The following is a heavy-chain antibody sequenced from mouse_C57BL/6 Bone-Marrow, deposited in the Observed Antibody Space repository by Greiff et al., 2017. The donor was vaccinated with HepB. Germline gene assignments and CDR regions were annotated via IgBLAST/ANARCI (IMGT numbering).Heavy chain of an antibody. CDR2: INPSNGGT. Sequence: VQLQQPGTELVKPGASVKLSCKASGYTFPSYWMHWVKQRPGQGLEWIGNINPSNGGTNYNEKFKSKATLTVDKSSSTAYMQLSSLTSEDSAVYYCARYYYGSSYRYFDVWGTGTTVTVSS. D-gene: IGHD1-1*01. CDR3: ARYYYGSSYRYFDV. J-gene: IGHJ1*03. CDR1: GYTFPSYW. V-gene: IGHV1-53*01.